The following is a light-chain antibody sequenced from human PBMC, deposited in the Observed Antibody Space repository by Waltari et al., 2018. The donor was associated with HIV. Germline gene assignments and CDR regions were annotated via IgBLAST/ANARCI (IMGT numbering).Light chain of an antibody. CDR2: DIT. V-gene: IGLV2-11*01. CDR1: SSDVGGYNF. CDR3: CSYAGSYTFV. Sequence: QSALTQPRSVSGSPGQSDSISCTGTSSDVGGYNFVSRYQQHPGKAPKLLIYDITKRPSGVPDRFSGSKSGHTASLTISGLQSEDEADYYCCSYAGSYTFVFGSGTKVTVL. J-gene: IGLJ1*01.